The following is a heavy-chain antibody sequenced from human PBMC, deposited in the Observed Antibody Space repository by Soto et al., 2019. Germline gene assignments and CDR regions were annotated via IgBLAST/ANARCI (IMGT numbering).Heavy chain of an antibody. CDR1: GYSFTKYG. Sequence: QVQLVQSGAEVKKPGASVKVSCKTSGYSFTKYGVNWVRQAPGQGLQWMGRINANNGNTDYAQTLQGRLTITTDTSTSSAYMELGSLRSNDTAVYYCAREVRILGRGLAFEIWGPGTMVTVSS. CDR2: INANNGNT. V-gene: IGHV1-18*01. J-gene: IGHJ3*02. CDR3: AREVRILGRGLAFEI. D-gene: IGHD3-3*01.